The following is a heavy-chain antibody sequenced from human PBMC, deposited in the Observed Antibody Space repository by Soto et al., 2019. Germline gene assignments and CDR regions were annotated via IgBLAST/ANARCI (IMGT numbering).Heavy chain of an antibody. J-gene: IGHJ6*02. V-gene: IGHV3-33*01. CDR3: ARDEGYCSGGSCYSNYYYYYGMDV. CDR2: IWYDGSNK. CDR1: GFTFSSYG. D-gene: IGHD2-15*01. Sequence: GGSLRLSCAASGFTFSSYGIHWVRQAPGKGLEWVGIIWYDGSNKYYADSVKGRFTISRDSSKNTVYLQMDSLRAEDTAVYYCARDEGYCSGGSCYSNYYYYYGMDVWGQGTTVTVFS.